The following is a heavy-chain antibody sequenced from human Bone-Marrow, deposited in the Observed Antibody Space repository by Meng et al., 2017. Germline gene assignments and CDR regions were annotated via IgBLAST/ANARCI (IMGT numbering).Heavy chain of an antibody. V-gene: IGHV4-34*01. CDR3: ARGPTTMAHDFDY. J-gene: IGHJ4*02. CDR1: GVSFSDYY. Sequence: QVQLPRWGAGLLKPSEILSLNCVVSGVSFSDYYWGWIRQPPGQGLEWFGETNHRGSTNYNTSLDSRATKSEDTPQNNLSLKLSGVTAADSAVYYCARGPTTMAHDFDYWGQGTLVTVSS. D-gene: IGHD4-11*01. CDR2: TNHRGST.